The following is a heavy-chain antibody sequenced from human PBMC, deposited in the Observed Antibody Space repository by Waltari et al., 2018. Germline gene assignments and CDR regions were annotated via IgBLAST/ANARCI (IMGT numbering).Heavy chain of an antibody. Sequence: EVQLVESGGGLVQPGGSLRLSCAASGFTFSDHYMDWVRQAPGKGLEWVGRTRNKANSYTTEYAASVKGRFTISRDDSKNSLYLQMNSLKTEDTAVYYCTRIARSYYFDSWGQGTLVTVSS. V-gene: IGHV3-72*01. D-gene: IGHD1-26*01. CDR3: TRIARSYYFDS. CDR1: GFTFSDHY. CDR2: TRNKANSYTT. J-gene: IGHJ4*02.